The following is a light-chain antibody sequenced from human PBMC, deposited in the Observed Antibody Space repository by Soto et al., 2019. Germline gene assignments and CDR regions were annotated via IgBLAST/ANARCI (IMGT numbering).Light chain of an antibody. CDR2: EVR. CDR3: SSYRTGSAFYV. J-gene: IGLJ1*01. V-gene: IGLV2-14*01. CDR1: SSDVGDYNY. Sequence: QSAVTQPASVSGSPGQSITISCTGTSSDVGDYNYVSWYQHHPGKAPKLIIYEVRNRPSGVSNRFSGAKSGNTASLTISGRQAEDEADYYCSSYRTGSAFYVFGSGTKLTVL.